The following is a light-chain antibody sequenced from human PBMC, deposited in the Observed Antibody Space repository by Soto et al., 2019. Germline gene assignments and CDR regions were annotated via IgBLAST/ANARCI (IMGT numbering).Light chain of an antibody. Sequence: IQLTQSPSSLSASIGDRVTITCRASQDISYFLAWYQQKPGKAPNLLIYAASTLQSGVPSRFSGSGSGTEFALTISSLQPADFATYYCQQSYSTPRTFGQGTKVDIK. V-gene: IGKV1-9*01. J-gene: IGKJ1*01. CDR2: AAS. CDR3: QQSYSTPRT. CDR1: QDISYF.